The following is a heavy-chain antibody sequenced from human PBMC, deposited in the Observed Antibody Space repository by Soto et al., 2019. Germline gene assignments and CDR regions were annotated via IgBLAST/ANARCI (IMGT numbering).Heavy chain of an antibody. CDR3: AQHPATVTPGY. V-gene: IGHV2-5*02. Sequence: QITLKESGPTLVKPTQTLTLTCTFSGFSPSTTGVGVGWIRQRPGKALEWLALIYWDDDKRYTPSLKSRLIITKDTSKNQVVLTMTNMDPVDTATYYCAQHPATVTPGYWGQGTLVTVSS. CDR1: GFSPSTTGVG. D-gene: IGHD4-17*01. CDR2: IYWDDDK. J-gene: IGHJ4*02.